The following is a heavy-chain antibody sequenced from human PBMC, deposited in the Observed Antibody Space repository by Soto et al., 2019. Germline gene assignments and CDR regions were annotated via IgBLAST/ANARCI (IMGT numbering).Heavy chain of an antibody. CDR3: ARDGPGYSYGYYYYGMDV. J-gene: IGHJ6*02. Sequence: GGSLRLSCAASGFTFSSYSMNWVRQAPGKXLEWVSYISSSSSTIYYADSVKGRFTISRDNAKNSLYLQMNSLRDEDTAVYYCARDGPGYSYGYYYYGMDVWGQGTTVTVSS. CDR2: ISSSSSTI. CDR1: GFTFSSYS. D-gene: IGHD5-18*01. V-gene: IGHV3-48*02.